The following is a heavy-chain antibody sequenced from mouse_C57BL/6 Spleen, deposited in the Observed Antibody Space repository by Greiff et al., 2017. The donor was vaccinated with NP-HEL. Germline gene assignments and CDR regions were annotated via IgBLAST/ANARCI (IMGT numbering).Heavy chain of an antibody. CDR1: GYSITSGYY. V-gene: IGHV3-6*01. CDR2: ISYDGSN. CDR3: AREGYDGAY. Sequence: ESGPGLVKPSQSLSLTCSVTGYSITSGYYWNWIRQFPGNKLEWMGYISYDGSNNYNPSLKNRISITRDTSKNQFFLKLNSVTTEDTATYYCAREGYDGAYWGQGTLVTVSA. D-gene: IGHD2-2*01. J-gene: IGHJ3*01.